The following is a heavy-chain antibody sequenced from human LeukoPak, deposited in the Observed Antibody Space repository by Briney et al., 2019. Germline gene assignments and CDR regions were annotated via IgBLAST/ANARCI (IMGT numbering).Heavy chain of an antibody. CDR1: GGSISSGLYY. V-gene: IGHV4-61*02. CDR3: ATSSWLRDANFDY. D-gene: IGHD6-13*01. Sequence: PSETLSLTCTVSGGSISSGLYYWNWIRQPAGKGLEWIGRIHTSGSTNYNPSPKSRVTISLHPSKNQFSLKLPSVTAADSAVYYCATSSWLRDANFDYWGQGTLVTVSS. J-gene: IGHJ4*02. CDR2: IHTSGST.